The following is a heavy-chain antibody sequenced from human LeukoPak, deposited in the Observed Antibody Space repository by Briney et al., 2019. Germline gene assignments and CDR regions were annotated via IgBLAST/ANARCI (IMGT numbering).Heavy chain of an antibody. D-gene: IGHD3-16*01. Sequence: GGSLRLSCAASGFTFDDYAMHWVRQAPGKGLEWVSGISWNSGSIGYADSVKGRFTISRDNAKNSLYLQMNSLRAEDTALYYCAKSVGPYYYYGMDVWGQGTMVTVSS. V-gene: IGHV3-9*01. CDR1: GFTFDDYA. CDR2: ISWNSGSI. CDR3: AKSVGPYYYYGMDV. J-gene: IGHJ6*02.